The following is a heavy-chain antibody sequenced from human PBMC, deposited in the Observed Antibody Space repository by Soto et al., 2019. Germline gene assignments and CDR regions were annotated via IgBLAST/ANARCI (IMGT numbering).Heavy chain of an antibody. CDR2: ISSSSSTI. J-gene: IGHJ1*01. V-gene: IGHV3-48*01. Sequence: EVQLVESGGGLVQPGGSLRLSCAASGFTFSSYSMNWVRQAPGKGLEWVSYISSSSSTIYYADSVKGRFTISRDNAKNSLYLQMNSLRAEDTAVYYCARDSPGYWSGGSCYSGYFQHWGQGTLVTVSS. D-gene: IGHD2-15*01. CDR3: ARDSPGYWSGGSCYSGYFQH. CDR1: GFTFSSYS.